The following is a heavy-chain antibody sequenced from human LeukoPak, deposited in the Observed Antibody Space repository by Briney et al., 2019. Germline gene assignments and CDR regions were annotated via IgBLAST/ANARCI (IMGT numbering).Heavy chain of an antibody. D-gene: IGHD3-9*01. CDR2: IYYSGST. CDR3: ARATREYDILTGYYRMTTYYFDY. V-gene: IGHV4-31*03. Sequence: SQTLSLTCTVSGGSISSGGYYWSWIRQHPGKGLEWIGYIYYSGSTYYNPSLKSRVTISVDTSKNQFSLKLSSVTAADTAVYYCARATREYDILTGYYRMTTYYFDYWGQGTLVTVSS. J-gene: IGHJ4*02. CDR1: GGSISSGGYY.